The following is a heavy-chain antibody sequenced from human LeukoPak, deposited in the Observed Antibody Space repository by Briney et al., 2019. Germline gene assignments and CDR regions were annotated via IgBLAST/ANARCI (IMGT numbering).Heavy chain of an antibody. V-gene: IGHV4-61*02. CDR2: IYTSGST. CDR1: GGSISSGSYY. CDR3: ARLARSLRFLDRYYFDY. Sequence: SETLSLTCTVSGGSISSGSYYWSWIRQPAGKGLEWIGRIYTSGSTNYNPSLKSRVTISVDTSKNQFSLKLSSVTAADTAVYYCARLARSLRFLDRYYFDYWGQGTLVTVSS. J-gene: IGHJ4*02. D-gene: IGHD3-3*01.